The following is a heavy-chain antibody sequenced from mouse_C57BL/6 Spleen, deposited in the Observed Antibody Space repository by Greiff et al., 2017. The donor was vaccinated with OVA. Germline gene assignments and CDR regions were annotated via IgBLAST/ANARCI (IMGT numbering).Heavy chain of an antibody. V-gene: IGHV1-15*01. D-gene: IGHD2-4*01. CDR3: TRSRDYDGFAY. J-gene: IGHJ3*01. CDR1: GYTFTDYE. Sequence: QVHVKQSGAELVRPGASVTLSCKASGYTFTDYEMHWVKQTPVHGLEWIGAIDPETGGTAYNQKFKGKAILTADKSSSTAYMELRSLTSEDSAVYYCTRSRDYDGFAYWGQGTLVTVSA. CDR2: IDPETGGT.